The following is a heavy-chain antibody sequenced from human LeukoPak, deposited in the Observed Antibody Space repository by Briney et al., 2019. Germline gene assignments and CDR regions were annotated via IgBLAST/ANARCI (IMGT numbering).Heavy chain of an antibody. CDR3: ARDKRYYGSGSPGY. CDR2: IYTSGST. V-gene: IGHV4-4*07. Sequence: SETLSLTCTVSGGSISSYYWSWIRQPAGKGLEWIGRIYTSGSTNYNPSLKSRVTMSVDTSKNQFSLKLSSVTAADTAVYYCARDKRYYGSGSPGYWGQGTLVTVSS. CDR1: GGSISSYY. J-gene: IGHJ4*02. D-gene: IGHD3-10*01.